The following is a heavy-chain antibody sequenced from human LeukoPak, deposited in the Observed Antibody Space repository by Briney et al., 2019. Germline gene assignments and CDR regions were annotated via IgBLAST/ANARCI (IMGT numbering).Heavy chain of an antibody. CDR2: ITHSGST. D-gene: IGHD4-23*01. J-gene: IGHJ3*02. Sequence: GSLRLSCAASGFTFSSYSMNWIRQPPGKGLEWIGEITHSGSTNYNPSLKSRVTISVDTSKNQFSLKLSSVAAADTAVYYCARSRGLRWGVRTFHIWGQGTMVTVSS. CDR1: GFTFSSYS. V-gene: IGHV4-34*01. CDR3: ARSRGLRWGVRTFHI.